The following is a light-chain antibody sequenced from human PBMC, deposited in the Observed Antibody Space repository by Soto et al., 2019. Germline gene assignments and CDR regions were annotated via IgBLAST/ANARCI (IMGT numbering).Light chain of an antibody. J-gene: IGKJ1*01. CDR2: GLS. Sequence: EVVLTESPGSLCSSSGARATLHCSASQSDTGRHLAWYQQKPGQAPRLPALGLSDSATAAPDRLSRSEPGTGFTHTISSLEPEDFAVFHCLQYGISPPTFGPGTKVDIK. CDR3: LQYGISPPT. V-gene: IGKV3-20*01. CDR1: QSDTGRH.